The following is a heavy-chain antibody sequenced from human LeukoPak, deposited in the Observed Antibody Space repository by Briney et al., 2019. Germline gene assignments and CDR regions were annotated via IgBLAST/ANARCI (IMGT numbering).Heavy chain of an antibody. V-gene: IGHV3-48*04. Sequence: GGPLRLSCAASGFTFSSYSMNWVHQAPGKGLEWVSYISSSSSTIYYADSVKGRFTISRDNAKNSLYLQMNSLRAEDTAVYYCARDSGSYWSPGYFEYWGQGTLVTVSS. CDR1: GFTFSSYS. D-gene: IGHD1-26*01. CDR2: ISSSSSTI. CDR3: ARDSGSYWSPGYFEY. J-gene: IGHJ4*02.